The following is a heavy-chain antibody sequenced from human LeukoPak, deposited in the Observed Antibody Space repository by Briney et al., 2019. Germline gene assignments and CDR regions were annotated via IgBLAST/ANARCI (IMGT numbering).Heavy chain of an antibody. J-gene: IGHJ4*02. CDR2: ISRGGST. D-gene: IGHD2-2*01. CDR3: AREDCSSTSCPLDY. Sequence: NTSETLSLTCAVYGGSFSGYYWSWIRQPPGKGLEWIGEISRGGSTNYNPSLKSRVTISVDTSKNQSSLKLSSVTAADTAVYYCAREDCSSTSCPLDYWDQGTLVTVSS. V-gene: IGHV4-34*01. CDR1: GGSFSGYY.